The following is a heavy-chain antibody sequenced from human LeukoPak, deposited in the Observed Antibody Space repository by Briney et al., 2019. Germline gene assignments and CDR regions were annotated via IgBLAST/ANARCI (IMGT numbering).Heavy chain of an antibody. Sequence: SETLSLTCTVSVGSISSYYWSWIRQPPGKGLEWIGYIYYSGSTNYNPSLKSRVTISVDTSKNQFSLKLSSVTAADTAVYYCARDRGSSGSYSWFDPWGQGTLVTVSS. CDR2: IYYSGST. J-gene: IGHJ5*02. D-gene: IGHD1-26*01. CDR3: ARDRGSSGSYSWFDP. CDR1: VGSISSYY. V-gene: IGHV4-59*01.